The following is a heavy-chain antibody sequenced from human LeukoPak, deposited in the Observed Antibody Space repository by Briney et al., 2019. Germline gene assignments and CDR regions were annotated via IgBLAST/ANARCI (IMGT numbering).Heavy chain of an antibody. CDR3: AKAGCSSTSCYTDY. CDR2: ISGSGGST. Sequence: PGGSLRLSCVASGFTFNTYWMSWVRQAPGKGLEWVSAISGSGGSTYYADSVKGRFTISRDNSKKTLYLQMNSLRAEDTAVDYCAKAGCSSTSCYTDYWGQGTLVIVSS. CDR1: GFTFNTYW. V-gene: IGHV3-23*01. J-gene: IGHJ4*02. D-gene: IGHD2-2*02.